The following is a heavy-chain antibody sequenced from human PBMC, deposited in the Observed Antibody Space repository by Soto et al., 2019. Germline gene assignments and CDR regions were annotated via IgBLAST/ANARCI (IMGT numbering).Heavy chain of an antibody. V-gene: IGHV1-69*13. Sequence: ASVKVSCKASGGTFSSYAISWVRQAPGQGLEWMGGIIPIFGTANYAQKFQGRVTITADESTSTAYMELSSLRSEDTAVYYCARDGGVYDYSPFDDWGQGTLVTVSS. D-gene: IGHD4-4*01. CDR3: ARDGGVYDYSPFDD. J-gene: IGHJ4*02. CDR1: GGTFSSYA. CDR2: IIPIFGTA.